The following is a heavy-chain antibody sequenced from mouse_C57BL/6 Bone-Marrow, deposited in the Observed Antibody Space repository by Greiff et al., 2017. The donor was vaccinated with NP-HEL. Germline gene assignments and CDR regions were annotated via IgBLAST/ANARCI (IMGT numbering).Heavy chain of an antibody. J-gene: IGHJ3*01. CDR1: GYTFTSYW. Sequence: QVQLKQSGAELVKPGASVKMSCKASGYTFTSYWITWVKQRPGQGLEWIGDIYPGSGSTNYNEKFKSKATLTVDTSSSTAYMQLSSLTSEDSAVYYCAREDYGSSYGFAYWGQGTLVTVSA. D-gene: IGHD1-1*01. CDR3: AREDYGSSYGFAY. V-gene: IGHV1-55*01. CDR2: IYPGSGST.